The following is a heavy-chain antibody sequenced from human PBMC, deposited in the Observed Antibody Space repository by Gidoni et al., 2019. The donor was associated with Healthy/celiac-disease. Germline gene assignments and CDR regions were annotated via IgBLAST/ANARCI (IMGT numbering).Heavy chain of an antibody. Sequence: QVQLQQWGAGLLKPSETLSLTCAFYGGSFSGYYWSWIRQPPGKGLEWIGEINHSGSTNYNPSLKSRVTISVDTSKNQFSLKLSSVTAADTAVYYCASPAAAGTQWGQGTLVTVSS. CDR3: ASPAAAGTQ. D-gene: IGHD6-13*01. V-gene: IGHV4-34*01. CDR2: INHSGST. CDR1: GGSFSGYY. J-gene: IGHJ4*02.